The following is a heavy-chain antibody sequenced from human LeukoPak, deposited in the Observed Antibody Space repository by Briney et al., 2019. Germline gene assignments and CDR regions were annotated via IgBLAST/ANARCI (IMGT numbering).Heavy chain of an antibody. V-gene: IGHV5-51*01. J-gene: IGHJ5*02. D-gene: IGHD3-10*01. CDR1: GYSFTSYW. CDR2: IYPGDSDT. Sequence: PGESLKISCKGSGYSFTSYWIGWVRQMPGKGLEWMGIIYPGDSDTRYSPSFQGQVTISADKSISTAYLQWSSLKASDTAMYYCARSRLTYYYGSGSYPSKDNWFDPWGQGTLVTVSS. CDR3: ARSRLTYYYGSGSYPSKDNWFDP.